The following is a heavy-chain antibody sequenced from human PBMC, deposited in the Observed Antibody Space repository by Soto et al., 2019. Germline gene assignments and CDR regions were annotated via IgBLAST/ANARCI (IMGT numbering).Heavy chain of an antibody. CDR2: SVVGSGNT. Sequence: SWEVSCKASGFTFASSAVQWVGQARGQGLEWIGWSVVGSGNTNYAQRFQERVTITRDMSTSTAYMELSSLRSEDTAVYYCAADTQRTTGTLAFDIWGQGTMVTVSS. J-gene: IGHJ3*02. D-gene: IGHD1-1*01. CDR3: AADTQRTTGTLAFDI. CDR1: GFTFASSA. V-gene: IGHV1-58*01.